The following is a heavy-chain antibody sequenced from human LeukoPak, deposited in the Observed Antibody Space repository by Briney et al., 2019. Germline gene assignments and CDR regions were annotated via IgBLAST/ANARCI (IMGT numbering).Heavy chain of an antibody. CDR3: AGRDYYDSSGYFS. D-gene: IGHD3-22*01. CDR2: IYYSGST. V-gene: IGHV4-59*01. CDR1: GVSISSYY. Sequence: SETLSLICTVSGVSISSYYWSWIRQPPGKGLEWIGYIYYSGSTNYNPSLKSRVTISLDTSKNQFSLRLSSVTAADTAVYYCAGRDYYDSSGYFSWGQGTLVTVSS. J-gene: IGHJ4*02.